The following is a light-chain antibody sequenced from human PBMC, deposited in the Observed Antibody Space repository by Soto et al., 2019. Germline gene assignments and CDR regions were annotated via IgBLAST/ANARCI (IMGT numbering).Light chain of an antibody. J-gene: IGLJ1*01. Sequence: QPVLTQPASVSGSPGQSITISCTGTSSDVGGYNYVSWYQQHPGKAPRFVIYDVTNRPSGVSNRFSGSKSGNTASLTISGLQAEDEADYYCSSYTTSNTRQVVFGTGTKLTVL. CDR3: SSYTTSNTRQVV. V-gene: IGLV2-14*01. CDR1: SSDVGGYNY. CDR2: DVT.